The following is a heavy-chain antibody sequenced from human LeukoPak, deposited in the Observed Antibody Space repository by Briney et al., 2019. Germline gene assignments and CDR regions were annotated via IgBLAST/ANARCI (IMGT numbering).Heavy chain of an antibody. Sequence: SETLSPTGAVYGGSLSVYYWSWIRQPPGKGLEWIGEINHSGSTNYNPSLKSRVTISVDTSKNQFSLKLSSVTAADTAVYYCASGQVGATTLDYWGQGTLVTVSS. D-gene: IGHD1-26*01. CDR1: GGSLSVYY. J-gene: IGHJ4*02. V-gene: IGHV4-34*01. CDR2: INHSGST. CDR3: ASGQVGATTLDY.